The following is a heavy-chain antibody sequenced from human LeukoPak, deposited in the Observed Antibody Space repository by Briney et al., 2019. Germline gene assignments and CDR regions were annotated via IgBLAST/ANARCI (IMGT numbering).Heavy chain of an antibody. V-gene: IGHV3-48*03. D-gene: IGHD5-24*01. CDR1: GFTFSRYE. CDR2: ISGSGDTI. J-gene: IGHJ5*02. Sequence: PGGSLRLSCAASGFTFSRYEMNCVGQAPGKGLEGISYISGSGDTIYYADSVKGRFTISRDNAKNSLYLQMNSLRAEDTAVYHCARAPLVLQYRWWFDPWGQGSLVIVSS. CDR3: ARAPLVLQYRWWFDP.